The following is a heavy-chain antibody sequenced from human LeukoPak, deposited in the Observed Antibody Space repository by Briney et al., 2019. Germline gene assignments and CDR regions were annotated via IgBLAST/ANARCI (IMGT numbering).Heavy chain of an antibody. CDR1: GFTFSDYY. Sequence: PGGSLRLSCSASGFTFSDYYMAWIRQAPGKGLEWVSYISSSSRYRNYADSVQGRFTISRDNAKNSLYLQMDSLRADDTAVYYCARAFATAGTGGFYWGQGTLVTVSS. CDR3: ARAFATAGTGGFY. D-gene: IGHD6-13*01. J-gene: IGHJ4*02. V-gene: IGHV3-11*06. CDR2: ISSSSRYR.